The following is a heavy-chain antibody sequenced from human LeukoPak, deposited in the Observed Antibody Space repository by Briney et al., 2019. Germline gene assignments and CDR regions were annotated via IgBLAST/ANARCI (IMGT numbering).Heavy chain of an antibody. V-gene: IGHV3-21*01. D-gene: IGHD6-13*01. Sequence: GGSLRLSCAASGFTFSSYSMNWVRQAPGKGLDWVSSISSSSSYIYYADSVKGRFTISRDNAKNSLYLQMNSLRAEDTAVYYCARAQDSSSCPFDYWGQGTLVTVSS. CDR2: ISSSSSYI. J-gene: IGHJ4*02. CDR3: ARAQDSSSCPFDY. CDR1: GFTFSSYS.